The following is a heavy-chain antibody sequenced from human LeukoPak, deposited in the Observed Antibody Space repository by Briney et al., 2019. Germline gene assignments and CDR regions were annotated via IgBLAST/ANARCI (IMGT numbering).Heavy chain of an antibody. V-gene: IGHV3-11*01. D-gene: IGHD2-15*01. Sequence: SGGSLRLSCAASGFTFSDYYMSWIRQAPGKGLEWVSYISSSGSTIYYADSVKGRFTISRDNAKNSLYLQMNSLRAEDTAVYYCARDLKVVAGTPDYWGQGTLVTVSS. CDR3: ARDLKVVAGTPDY. CDR2: ISSSGSTI. CDR1: GFTFSDYY. J-gene: IGHJ4*02.